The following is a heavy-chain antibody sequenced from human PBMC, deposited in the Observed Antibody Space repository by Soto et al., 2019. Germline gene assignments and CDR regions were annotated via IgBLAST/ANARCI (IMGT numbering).Heavy chain of an antibody. CDR2: IYWDDSK. CDR3: AHAYGGRSLY. V-gene: IGHV2-5*02. J-gene: IGHJ4*02. D-gene: IGHD1-26*01. Sequence: QITLKASGPTLVKPTQTLTLTCTFSGFSLTTDRVGVGWIRQPPGEALEWLAVIYWDDSKTYRPSLESRLTITKDTSKHQLALTMPKMDSLDTATYYCAHAYGGRSLYGGQGTLVTGSS. CDR1: GFSLTTDRVG.